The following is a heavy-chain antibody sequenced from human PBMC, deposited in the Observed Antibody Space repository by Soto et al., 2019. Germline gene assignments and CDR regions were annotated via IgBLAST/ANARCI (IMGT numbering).Heavy chain of an antibody. J-gene: IGHJ4*02. CDR2: LSWDRSTV. CDR1: GSSSDPFT. Sequence: SLRLSCVASGSSSDPFTMHWVRELPGKGLEWVAGLSWDRSTVAYADSVQGRFTISRDHAKNSVDLLMDSLRPDDTALYFCAVSSPDIVVLPSSIYFTSWGPGTQVTVPQ. D-gene: IGHD2-15*01. CDR3: AVSSPDIVVLPSSIYFTS. V-gene: IGHV3-9*02.